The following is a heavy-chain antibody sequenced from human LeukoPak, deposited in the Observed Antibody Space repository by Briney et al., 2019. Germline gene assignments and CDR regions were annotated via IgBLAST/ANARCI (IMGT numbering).Heavy chain of an antibody. CDR2: IYSGGGT. CDR1: GFTVSSNF. Sequence: GGSLRLSCAASGFTVSSNFMTWVRQAPGKGLEWVSVIYSGGGTHYADSVEGRFTISRDSSKNKLYLQMNSLRAEDTAVYYCARGGGSYCDYWGQGTLVTVSS. CDR3: ARGGGSYCDY. V-gene: IGHV3-53*01. J-gene: IGHJ4*02. D-gene: IGHD1-26*01.